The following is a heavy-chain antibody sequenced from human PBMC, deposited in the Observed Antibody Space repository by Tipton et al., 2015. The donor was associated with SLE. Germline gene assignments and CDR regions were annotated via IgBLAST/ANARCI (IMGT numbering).Heavy chain of an antibody. J-gene: IGHJ6*03. CDR2: IYVTGGT. V-gene: IGHV4-61*02. D-gene: IGHD3-9*01. Sequence: TLSLTCTVSGDSITSSSYYWSWIRQPAGKGLEWIGRIYVTGGTNYNPSLKGRVSISVDMSKNQFSLQLRSVAAADTAVYYCAKGPSDVLTGYYPMDVWGTGITVTVSS. CDR1: GDSITSSSYY. CDR3: AKGPSDVLTGYYPMDV.